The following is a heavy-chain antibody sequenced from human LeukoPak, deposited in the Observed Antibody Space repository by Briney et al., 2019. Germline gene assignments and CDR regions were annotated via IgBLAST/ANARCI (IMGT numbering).Heavy chain of an antibody. CDR2: INDGGDSK. CDR3: AKSLDLAVAGIDY. Sequence: GGSLRLSCAASGFTFSINAMCWVRPPLGRGLKWVSGINDGGDSKYPADYVKGRFTISRDNSKNTLYLQMNSLRAEDTAVYYCAKSLDLAVAGIDYWGQGTVVTVSS. V-gene: IGHV3-23*01. D-gene: IGHD6-19*01. CDR1: GFTFSINA. J-gene: IGHJ4*02.